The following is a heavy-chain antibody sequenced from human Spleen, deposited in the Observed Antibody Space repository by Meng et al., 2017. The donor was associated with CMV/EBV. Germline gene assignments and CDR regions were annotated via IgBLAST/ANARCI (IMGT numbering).Heavy chain of an antibody. D-gene: IGHD2-2*03. V-gene: IGHV3-21*01. Sequence: GESLKISCAASGFTFSTYSMTWVRQAPGKGLEWVSSISSSSGYIYYADSVQGRFTISRDNAKNSLYLQMNSLRAEDTAVYYCARDSWIYGMDVWGQGTTVTVSS. CDR3: ARDSWIYGMDV. CDR2: ISSSSGYI. CDR1: GFTFSTYS. J-gene: IGHJ6*02.